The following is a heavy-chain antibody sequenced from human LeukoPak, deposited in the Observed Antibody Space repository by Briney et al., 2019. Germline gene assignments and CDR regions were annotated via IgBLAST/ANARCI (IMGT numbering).Heavy chain of an antibody. CDR1: GYTFTSYY. J-gene: IGHJ3*02. Sequence: ASVKVSCKASGYTFTSYYMHWVRQAPGQGLEWMGIINPSGGSTSYAQKFQGRVTMTRDTSISTAYMELSRLRSDDTAVYYCARVGQQLVPFDAFDIWGQGTMVTVFS. CDR2: INPSGGST. D-gene: IGHD6-13*01. V-gene: IGHV1-46*01. CDR3: ARVGQQLVPFDAFDI.